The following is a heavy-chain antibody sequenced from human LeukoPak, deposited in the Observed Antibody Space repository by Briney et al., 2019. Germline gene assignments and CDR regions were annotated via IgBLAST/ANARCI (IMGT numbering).Heavy chain of an antibody. J-gene: IGHJ4*02. D-gene: IGHD7-27*01. CDR1: GFTFSSHD. V-gene: IGHV3-13*01. CDR2: IGTAGDT. CDR3: ARATLGFDY. Sequence: GGSLRLSCAASGFTFSSHDMHWVRHATGKGLEWVSAIGTAGDTYYPSSVKGRFTISRENAKNSLFLQMNSLRAGDTAVYYCARATLGFDYWGQGTLVTVSS.